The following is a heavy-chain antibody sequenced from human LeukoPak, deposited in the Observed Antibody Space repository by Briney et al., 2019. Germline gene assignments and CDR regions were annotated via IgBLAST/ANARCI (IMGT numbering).Heavy chain of an antibody. CDR3: ARDTADDAFDI. V-gene: IGHV3-74*01. CDR2: INSDGSPT. J-gene: IGHJ3*02. CDR1: GFTFSSYW. Sequence: GGCLRLSCAASGFTFSSYWMHWVRQAPGKGLVWVSRINSDGSPTSYADSVKGRFTISRDNAKNTLYLQMNSLRAEDTAVYYCARDTADDAFDIWGQGTMVTVSS.